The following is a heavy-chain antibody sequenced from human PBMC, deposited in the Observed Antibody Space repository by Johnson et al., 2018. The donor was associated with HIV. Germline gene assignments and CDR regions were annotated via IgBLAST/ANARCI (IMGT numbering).Heavy chain of an antibody. Sequence: VQLVESGGGLVRPGGSLRLSCAASGFTFSEYYMSWVRQSPGKGLEWVSYISSSGNTIYYADSVKGRFTISRDNAKNSVDLQMNSLRVDDTAVYYCVRDDGISGDAFDMWGQGTMVTVSS. V-gene: IGHV3-11*04. CDR3: VRDDGISGDAFDM. CDR1: GFTFSEYY. J-gene: IGHJ3*02. CDR2: ISSSGNTI. D-gene: IGHD3-10*01.